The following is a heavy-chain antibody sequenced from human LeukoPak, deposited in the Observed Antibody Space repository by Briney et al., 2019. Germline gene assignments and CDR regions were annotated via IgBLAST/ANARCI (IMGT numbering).Heavy chain of an antibody. D-gene: IGHD3-22*01. V-gene: IGHV4-59*11. CDR3: ARDRDYCDSSGYYGGGWFDP. J-gene: IGHJ5*02. CDR2: TYYSGSS. Sequence: PSETLSLTCTVSGGSISSHYWNWIRQPPGKGLEWIGYTYYSGSSNYNPSLKSRVTISVDTSKNQYSLMLSSVTAADTAVYYCARDRDYCDSSGYYGGGWFDPWGQGTLVTVSS. CDR1: GGSISSHY.